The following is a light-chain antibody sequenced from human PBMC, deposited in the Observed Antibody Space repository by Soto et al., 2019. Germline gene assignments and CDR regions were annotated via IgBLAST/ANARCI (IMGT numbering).Light chain of an antibody. Sequence: DIGRAQSSSTLSFSPRYRGTLSCRASQRVYDNYLAWYLQKPGQAPRLLIYGASSRATGIPDRFSGSGTGTDFTLTVSRLEPEDFAVYYCQQYVSSLPFGQGARREIK. J-gene: IGKJ5*01. CDR1: QRVYDNY. V-gene: IGKV3-20*01. CDR3: QQYVSSLP. CDR2: GAS.